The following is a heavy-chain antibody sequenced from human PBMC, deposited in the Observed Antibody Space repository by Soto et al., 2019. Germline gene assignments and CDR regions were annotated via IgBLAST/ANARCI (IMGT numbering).Heavy chain of an antibody. V-gene: IGHV3-73*01. CDR2: IRSKANSYAT. CDR3: TSPRNKDYSNYEVGWYFDL. CDR1: GFTFSGSA. J-gene: IGHJ2*01. Sequence: GGSLRLSCAASGFTFSGSAMHWVRQASGKGLEWVGRIRSKANSYATAYAASVKGRFTISRDDSKNTAYLQMNSLKTEDTAVYYCTSPRNKDYSNYEVGWYFDLWGRGTLVTVSS. D-gene: IGHD4-4*01.